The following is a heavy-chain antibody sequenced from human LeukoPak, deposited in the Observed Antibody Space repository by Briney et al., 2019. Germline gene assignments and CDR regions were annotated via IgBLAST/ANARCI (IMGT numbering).Heavy chain of an antibody. D-gene: IGHD6-25*01. Sequence: GGSLRLSCAASGFTFSNNALSWVRQAPGKGLEWVSVISGSGGSTYYADSVKGRFTISRDNSKSTLYLQMNSLRADDTAVYYCAKDPSSSGSGYFDYWGQGTLVTVSS. V-gene: IGHV3-23*01. CDR1: GFTFSNNA. CDR3: AKDPSSSGSGYFDY. J-gene: IGHJ4*02. CDR2: ISGSGGST.